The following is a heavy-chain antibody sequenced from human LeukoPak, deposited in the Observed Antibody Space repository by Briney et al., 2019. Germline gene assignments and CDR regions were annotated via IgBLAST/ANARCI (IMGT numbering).Heavy chain of an antibody. V-gene: IGHV3-23*01. Sequence: QPGGSLRLSCAASGFTFSSYAMSWVRQAPGKGLEWVSATSGSGGSTYYADSVKGRFTISRDNSKNTLYLQMNSLRAEDTAVYYCAKDPNYYDSSGYYWGRDWYFDLWGRGTLVTVSS. J-gene: IGHJ2*01. D-gene: IGHD3-22*01. CDR3: AKDPNYYDSSGYYWGRDWYFDL. CDR1: GFTFSSYA. CDR2: TSGSGGST.